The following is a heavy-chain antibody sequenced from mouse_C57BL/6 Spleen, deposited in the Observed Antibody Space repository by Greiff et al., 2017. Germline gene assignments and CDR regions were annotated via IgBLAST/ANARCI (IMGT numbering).Heavy chain of an antibody. CDR1: GFSLTSYG. Sequence: QVQLKESGPGLVQPSQSLSITCTVSGFSLTSYGVHWVRQSPGKGLEWLGVIWSGGSTDYNAAFISRLSISKDNSKSQVFFKMNSLQADDTAIYYCARNGDYLYYAMDYWGQGTSVTVSS. V-gene: IGHV2-2*01. CDR3: ARNGDYLYYAMDY. J-gene: IGHJ4*01. D-gene: IGHD2-4*01. CDR2: IWSGGST.